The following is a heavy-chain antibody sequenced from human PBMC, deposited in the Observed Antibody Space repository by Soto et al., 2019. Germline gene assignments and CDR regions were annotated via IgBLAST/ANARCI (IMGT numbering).Heavy chain of an antibody. CDR2: IDPSDSYT. D-gene: IGHD6-6*01. CDR3: ARRKSSSALYYGMYV. J-gene: IGHJ6*02. V-gene: IGHV5-10-1*01. Sequence: PVESLKISCKGPGYSFTSYWISWVRQMPGKGLEWMGRIDPSDSYTNYSPSFQGHVTISADKSISTAYLQWSSLKASDTAMYYCARRKSSSALYYGMYVWGQGTTVTVSS. CDR1: GYSFTSYW.